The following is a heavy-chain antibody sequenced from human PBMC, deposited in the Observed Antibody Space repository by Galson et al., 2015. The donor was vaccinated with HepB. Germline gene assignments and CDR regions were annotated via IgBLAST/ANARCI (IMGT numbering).Heavy chain of an antibody. CDR2: IYPGDSDT. CDR3: ARRSIAAAGRSFWYFDL. CDR1: GYSFTSYW. J-gene: IGHJ2*01. Sequence: QSGAEVKKPGESLKISCKGSGYSFTSYWIGWVRQMPGKGLEWMGIIYPGDSDTRYSPSFQGQVTISADKSISTAYLQWSSLKASDTAMYYCARRSIAAAGRSFWYFDLWGRGTLVTVSS. D-gene: IGHD6-13*01. V-gene: IGHV5-51*01.